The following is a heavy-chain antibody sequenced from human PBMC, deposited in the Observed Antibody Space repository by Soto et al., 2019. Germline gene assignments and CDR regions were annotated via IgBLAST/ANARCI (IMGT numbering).Heavy chain of an antibody. D-gene: IGHD1-20*01. CDR1: GVTLSSYA. V-gene: IGHV3-23*01. J-gene: IGHJ4*02. Sequence: PGGSLRLSCAASGVTLSSYAMSLARQATGKGLEWVSAISGSGGSTYYADSVKGRFTISVDTSKNQFSLKLSSVTAADTAVYHCTRASSYKASDYVAYWGQGTLVTVS. CDR2: ISGSGGST. CDR3: TRASSYKASDYVAY.